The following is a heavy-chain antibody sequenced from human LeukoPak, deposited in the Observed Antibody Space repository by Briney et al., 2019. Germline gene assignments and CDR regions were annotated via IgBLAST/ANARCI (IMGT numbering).Heavy chain of an antibody. CDR1: GGSFSGYY. V-gene: IGHV4-34*01. J-gene: IGHJ4*02. D-gene: IGHD3-22*01. Sequence: PSEALSLTCAVYGGSFSGYYWSWIRQPPGKGLEWIGEINHSGSTNYNPSLKSRVTISVDTSKNQFSLKLSSVTAADTAVYYCARRPYYDSSGYDSWGQGTLVTVSS. CDR2: INHSGST. CDR3: ARRPYYDSSGYDS.